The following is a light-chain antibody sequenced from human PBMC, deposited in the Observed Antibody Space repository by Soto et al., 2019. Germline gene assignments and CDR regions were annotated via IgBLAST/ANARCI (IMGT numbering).Light chain of an antibody. J-gene: IGKJ1*01. CDR3: QQYGSSPPWT. CDR1: QSVSSSY. V-gene: IGKV3-20*01. Sequence: EIVLTQSPGTLSLSPGERATLSCRASQSVSSSYLAWYQQKPCQAPRLLIYGASSRATGIPDRFSGSGSGTDVTLTISRLEPEDFAVYYCQQYGSSPPWTFGQGTKVEIK. CDR2: GAS.